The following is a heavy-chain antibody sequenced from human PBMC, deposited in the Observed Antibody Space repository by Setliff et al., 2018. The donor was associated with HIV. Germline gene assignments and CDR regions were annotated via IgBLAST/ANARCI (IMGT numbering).Heavy chain of an antibody. CDR1: GGSISSYY. V-gene: IGHV4-4*07. Sequence: SETLSLTCTVSGGSISSYYWSWIRQPAGKGLEWIGHIYTSGSTNYNPSLKSRVTMSVDTSKNQFSLKLSSVTAADTAVYYCARVGYCSGGSCYGDWYFDLWGRGTLVTVSS. J-gene: IGHJ2*01. CDR3: ARVGYCSGGSCYGDWYFDL. CDR2: IYTSGST. D-gene: IGHD2-15*01.